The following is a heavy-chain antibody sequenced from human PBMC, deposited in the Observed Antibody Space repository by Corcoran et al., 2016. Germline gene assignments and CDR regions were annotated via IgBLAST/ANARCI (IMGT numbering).Heavy chain of an antibody. CDR1: GFTFSSYG. D-gene: IGHD3-22*01. CDR2: ISYDGSNK. V-gene: IGHV3-30*18. J-gene: IGHJ3*02. CDR3: AKGLGYYDSSGYSNDAFDI. Sequence: QVQLVESGGGVVQPGRSLRLSCAASGFTFSSYGMHWVRQAPGKGLEWVAVISYDGSNKYYADSVKGRFTISRDNSKNTLYLQMNSLRAEDTAVYYCAKGLGYYDSSGYSNDAFDIWGQGTMVTVSS.